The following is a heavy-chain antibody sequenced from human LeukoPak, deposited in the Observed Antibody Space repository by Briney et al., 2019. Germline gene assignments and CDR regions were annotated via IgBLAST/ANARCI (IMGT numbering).Heavy chain of an antibody. CDR3: ARDGSYEPFDY. CDR1: GFTFCSYS. Sequence: PGGSLRLSCAASGFTFCSYSMNWVRQAPGKGLEWVSYISSSSSTIYYADSVKGRFTISRDNAKNSLYLQMNSLRAEDTAVYYCARDGSYEPFDYWGQGTLVTVSS. J-gene: IGHJ4*02. D-gene: IGHD1-26*01. CDR2: ISSSSSTI. V-gene: IGHV3-48*01.